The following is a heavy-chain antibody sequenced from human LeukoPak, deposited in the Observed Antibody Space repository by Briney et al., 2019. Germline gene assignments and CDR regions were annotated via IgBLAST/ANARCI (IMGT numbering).Heavy chain of an antibody. CDR2: IKEDGSEK. D-gene: IGHD2-2*01. CDR3: ARREYQLPWGDWFDP. CDR1: GFTFNTYW. J-gene: IGHJ5*02. V-gene: IGHV3-7*01. Sequence: GGSLRLSCTASGFTFNTYWMNWVRQAPGKGLEWVPKIKEDGSEKYYVDSVKGRFTISRDNAKSSLYLQMNSLRAEDTAVYYCARREYQLPWGDWFDPWGLGTLVTVSS.